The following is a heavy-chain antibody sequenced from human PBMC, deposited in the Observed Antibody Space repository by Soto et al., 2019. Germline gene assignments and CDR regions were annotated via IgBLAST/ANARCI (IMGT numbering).Heavy chain of an antibody. J-gene: IGHJ4*02. V-gene: IGHV3-23*01. Sequence: PGGSLRLSCAASGFTFSSCAMGWVLQAPGKGLEWVSGISGNGGSTYYADSVKGRFTISRDTSKNTLYLQMNTLRAEDTAVYYCAKKMGYASGCFEFYYGGEGPLVTVPS. CDR3: AKKMGYASGCFEFYY. CDR2: ISGNGGST. D-gene: IGHD2-8*01. CDR1: GFTFSSCA.